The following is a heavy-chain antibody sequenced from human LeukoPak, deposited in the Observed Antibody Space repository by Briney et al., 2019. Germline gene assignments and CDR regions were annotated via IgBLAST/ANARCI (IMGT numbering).Heavy chain of an antibody. CDR2: IRYDGSNK. J-gene: IGHJ4*02. Sequence: GGSLRLSCAASGFTFSSYGMHWVRQAPGKGLEWVAFIRYDGSNKHYADSVKGRFTISRDNSKNTLYLQMNSLRAEDTAVYYCAKLVDYYGSGSYIGIDYWGQGTLVTVSS. CDR1: GFTFSSYG. V-gene: IGHV3-30*02. D-gene: IGHD3-10*01. CDR3: AKLVDYYGSGSYIGIDY.